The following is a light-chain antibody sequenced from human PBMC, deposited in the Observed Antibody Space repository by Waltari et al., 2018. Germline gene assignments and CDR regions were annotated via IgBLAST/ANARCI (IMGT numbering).Light chain of an antibody. CDR2: AAS. CDR1: QGNSNY. V-gene: IGKV1-16*02. Sequence: DIQMTQSPSSLSASVGARVTITCRASQGNSNYLAWFQQIPGQAPKSLIYAASTLQSGVPSKFSGSGSGTDFTLTISSLQPEDFATYYCQQYNTYPYTFGQGTKLEIK. CDR3: QQYNTYPYT. J-gene: IGKJ2*01.